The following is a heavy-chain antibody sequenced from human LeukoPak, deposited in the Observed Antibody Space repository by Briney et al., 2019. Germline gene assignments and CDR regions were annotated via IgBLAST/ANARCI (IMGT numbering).Heavy chain of an antibody. Sequence: SETLSLTCTVSGGSISSSGYCWGWIRQPPGKGLEWIGSIDYSGSTYYNPSLKSRVTISVDTSKNQFSLKLSSVTAADTAVYYCARGAIFGVVITPFRNWFDPWGQGTLVTVSS. V-gene: IGHV4-39*07. CDR1: GGSISSSGYC. CDR2: IDYSGST. J-gene: IGHJ5*02. CDR3: ARGAIFGVVITPFRNWFDP. D-gene: IGHD3-3*01.